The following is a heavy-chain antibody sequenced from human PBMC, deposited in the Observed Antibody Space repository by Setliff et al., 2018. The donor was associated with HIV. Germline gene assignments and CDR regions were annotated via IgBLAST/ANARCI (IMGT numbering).Heavy chain of an antibody. Sequence: PGGSLRLSCAASGFTFSTSAIHWVRQAPGKGLEWVAVISYDGRNKYFADSVKGRFTISRDNSKNTLYLQVNGLRTEDTAVYYCAKSTLKFGGSYRPDNWGQGTLVTVSS. D-gene: IGHD3-16*02. CDR3: AKSTLKFGGSYRPDN. CDR1: GFTFSTSA. J-gene: IGHJ4*01. V-gene: IGHV3-30-3*02. CDR2: ISYDGRNK.